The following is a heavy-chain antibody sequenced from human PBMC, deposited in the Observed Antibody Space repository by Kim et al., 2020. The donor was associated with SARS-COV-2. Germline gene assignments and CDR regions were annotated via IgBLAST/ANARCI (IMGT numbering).Heavy chain of an antibody. CDR1: GGSISSSNW. CDR2: IYNSGST. V-gene: IGHV4-4*02. CDR3: APGTYSWSDYRDAFDL. D-gene: IGHD1-26*01. Sequence: SETLSLTCTVSGGSISSSNWWCWVRQPGGKGLGWVGEIYNSGSTNNHSPHKRRATIIVDKSNNQFPLMLSSVTAEAAAEYYGAPGTYSWSDYRDAFDLWG. J-gene: IGHJ2*01.